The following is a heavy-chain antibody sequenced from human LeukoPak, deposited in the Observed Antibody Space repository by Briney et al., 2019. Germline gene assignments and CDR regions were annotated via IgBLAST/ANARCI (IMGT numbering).Heavy chain of an antibody. Sequence: GRSLRLSCAASEFTFSSYSMHWVRQAPGKGLEWVALISYDGSYKDYADSVKGRFTISRDNSKNTLYLQMNSLRAEDTAVYYCARYVWGSYRSFYFDYWGQGTLVTVSS. CDR3: ARYVWGSYRSFYFDY. V-gene: IGHV3-30*04. D-gene: IGHD3-16*02. CDR1: EFTFSSYS. CDR2: ISYDGSYK. J-gene: IGHJ4*02.